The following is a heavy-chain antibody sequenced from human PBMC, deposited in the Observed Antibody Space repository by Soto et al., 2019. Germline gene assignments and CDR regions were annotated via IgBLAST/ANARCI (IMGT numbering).Heavy chain of an antibody. J-gene: IGHJ4*02. CDR1: GFTFSSYG. V-gene: IGHV3-30*18. CDR3: AKDPGPIMGYFDY. CDR2: ISYDGSNK. Sequence: GGSLRLSCAASGFTFSSYGMHWVRQAPGKGLEWVAVISYDGSNKYYADSVKGRFTISRDNSKNTLYLQMNSLRAEDTAVYYCAKDPGPIMGYFDYWGQGTLVTVSS.